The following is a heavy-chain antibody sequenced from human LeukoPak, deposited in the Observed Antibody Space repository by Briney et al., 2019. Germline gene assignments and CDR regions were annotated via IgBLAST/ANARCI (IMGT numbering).Heavy chain of an antibody. V-gene: IGHV4-34*01. D-gene: IGHD3-10*01. CDR2: INHSGST. J-gene: IGHJ3*02. CDR1: GGSFSGYY. CDR3: ARGAPLYYYGSGSYYNVPDAFDI. Sequence: PSETLSLTCAVCGGSFSGYYWSWIRQPPGKGLEWIGEINHSGSTNYNPSLKSRVTISVDTSKNQSSLKLSSVTAADTAVYYCARGAPLYYYGSGSYYNVPDAFDIWGQGTMVTVSS.